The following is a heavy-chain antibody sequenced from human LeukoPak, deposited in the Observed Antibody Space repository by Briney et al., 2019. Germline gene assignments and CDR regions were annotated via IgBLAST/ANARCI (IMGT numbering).Heavy chain of an antibody. V-gene: IGHV4-59*01. CDR2: IYYTGST. CDR1: GDSISGDY. D-gene: IGHD4-17*01. Sequence: SETLSLTCSVSGDSISGDYWNWIRQPPGKGLEWIGYIYYTGSTKYSPSLKSRVTISLDTSKNQFSLRLSLVTAADTAVYYCARGDDYGDYGLGYFDYWGQGTLVTASS. CDR3: ARGDDYGDYGLGYFDY. J-gene: IGHJ4*02.